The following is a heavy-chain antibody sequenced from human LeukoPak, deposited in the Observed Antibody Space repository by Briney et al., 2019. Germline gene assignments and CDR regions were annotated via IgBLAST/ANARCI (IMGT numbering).Heavy chain of an antibody. J-gene: IGHJ3*02. CDR1: GFTFSSYG. Sequence: GGSLRLSCAASGFTFSSYGMHWVRQAPGKGLEWVAFIRYDGSNKYYADSVKGRFTISRDNSKNTLYLQMNSLRAEDTAVYYCAKDRKSGSYFGAFDIWGQGTMVTVSS. CDR3: AKDRKSGSYFGAFDI. D-gene: IGHD1-26*01. V-gene: IGHV3-30*02. CDR2: IRYDGSNK.